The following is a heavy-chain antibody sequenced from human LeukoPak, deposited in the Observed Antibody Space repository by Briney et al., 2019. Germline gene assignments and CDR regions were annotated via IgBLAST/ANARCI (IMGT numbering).Heavy chain of an antibody. V-gene: IGHV1-2*02. J-gene: IGHJ4*02. CDR2: INPNSGGT. Sequence: EASVKVSCRASGYTFTDYHIHWVRQAPGQGLEWMGWINPNSGGTNYAQKFQGRVTMTRDTSISTAYMDLSSLRSDDTAVCYCARIFRVYDSSGFYSDYWGQGTLVTVSS. D-gene: IGHD3-22*01. CDR3: ARIFRVYDSSGFYSDY. CDR1: GYTFTDYH.